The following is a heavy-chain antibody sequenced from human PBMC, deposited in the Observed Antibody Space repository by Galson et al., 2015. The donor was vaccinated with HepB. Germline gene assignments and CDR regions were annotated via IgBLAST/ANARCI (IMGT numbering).Heavy chain of an antibody. CDR1: GYTFTGYY. V-gene: IGHV1-2*02. J-gene: IGHJ4*02. CDR2: INPNSGDT. D-gene: IGHD3-22*01. Sequence: SVKVSCKASGYTFTGYYMHWVRQAPGQGLEWMGWINPNSGDTNYAQKFQGRVTMTRDTSISTAYMELSRLRSDDTAVYYCARGDDSSGYMLGVYWGQGTLVTVSS. CDR3: ARGDDSSGYMLGVY.